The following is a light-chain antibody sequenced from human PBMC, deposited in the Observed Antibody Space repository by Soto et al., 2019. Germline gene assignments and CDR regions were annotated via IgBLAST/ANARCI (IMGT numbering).Light chain of an antibody. CDR2: DAS. Sequence: DIQMTQSPSSLSASVGDRVTITCQASQDISNYLNWYQQKPGKAPKLLIYDASNLETGVPSRFSGSGSGTDFTFTISSLQPEDIATYYCQQYDTYGTFGQGTKVDIK. V-gene: IGKV1-33*01. CDR1: QDISNY. CDR3: QQYDTYGT. J-gene: IGKJ1*01.